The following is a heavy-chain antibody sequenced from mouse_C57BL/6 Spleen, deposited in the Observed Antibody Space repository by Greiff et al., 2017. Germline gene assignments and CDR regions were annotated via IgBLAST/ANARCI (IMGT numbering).Heavy chain of an antibody. CDR3: TRWYYGSSPWFAD. Sequence: VQLQQSGAELVRPGASVTLSCKASGYTFTDYEMHWVKQTPVHGLEWIGAIDPETGGTAYNQKFKGKAILTADKSSSTAYMELRSLTSEDSAVYYCTRWYYGSSPWFADWGQGTLVTVSA. CDR1: GYTFTDYE. J-gene: IGHJ3*01. D-gene: IGHD1-1*01. V-gene: IGHV1-15*01. CDR2: IDPETGGT.